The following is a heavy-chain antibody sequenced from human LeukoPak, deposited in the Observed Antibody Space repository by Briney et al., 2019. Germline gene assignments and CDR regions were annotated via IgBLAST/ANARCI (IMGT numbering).Heavy chain of an antibody. D-gene: IGHD6-19*01. CDR1: GYTFTSYG. CDR2: ISAYNGNT. Sequence: ASVKVSCKASGYTFTSYGISWVRQAPGQGLEYMGWISAYNGNTNYAQKFQGRVTVTTDTSTSTAYMELRSLRSDDTAVYYCAKSPRQSSSGWDNWFDPWGQGTLVTVSS. V-gene: IGHV1-18*01. CDR3: AKSPRQSSSGWDNWFDP. J-gene: IGHJ5*02.